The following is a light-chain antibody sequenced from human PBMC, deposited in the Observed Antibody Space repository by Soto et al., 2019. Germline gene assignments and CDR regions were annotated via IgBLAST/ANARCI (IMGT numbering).Light chain of an antibody. CDR1: QTIGTW. Sequence: DIQMTQSPSTLSTFVGDRFTITCRASQTIGTWLAWYQQKPEKAPKLLIYKASTLKSGVPSRFSGSGSGTHFTLTISSLQPEDFATYYCQQANTFPLTFGQGTRLEI. V-gene: IGKV1-5*03. CDR3: QQANTFPLT. CDR2: KAS. J-gene: IGKJ5*01.